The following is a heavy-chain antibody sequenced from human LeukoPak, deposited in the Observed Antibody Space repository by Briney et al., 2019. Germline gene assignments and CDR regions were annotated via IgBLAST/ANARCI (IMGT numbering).Heavy chain of an antibody. CDR2: AGWAGGTT. D-gene: IGHD5-12*01. CDR3: AKELATMFFDY. V-gene: IGHV3-43*01. J-gene: IGHJ4*02. CDR1: GFNFDRYT. Sequence: GGSLRLSCATSGFNFDRYTIHWVRQAPGKGLEWVSLAGWAGGTTYYSDSVRGRFTISRDSGKNSVYLQMNSLTTDDTAFYFCAKELATMFFDYWGQGALVTVSS.